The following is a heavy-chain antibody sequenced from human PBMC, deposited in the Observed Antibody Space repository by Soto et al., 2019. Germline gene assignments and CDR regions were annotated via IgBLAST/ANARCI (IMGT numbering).Heavy chain of an antibody. CDR1: GGSVSSGVYY. J-gene: IGHJ4*02. V-gene: IGHV4-31*03. CDR3: ARSRNYDTSGYVFDY. CDR2: ISYSGST. Sequence: LSLTCTVSGGSVSSGVYYWSWIRQHPGKGLEWIGYISYSGSTYYNPSLKSRVAISVDTSKNQFSLKLSSVTAADTAVYYCARSRNYDTSGYVFDYWGQGTLVTVSS. D-gene: IGHD3-22*01.